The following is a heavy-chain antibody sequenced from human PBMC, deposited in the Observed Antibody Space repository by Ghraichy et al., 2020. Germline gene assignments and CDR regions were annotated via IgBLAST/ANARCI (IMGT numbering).Heavy chain of an antibody. D-gene: IGHD5-18*01. CDR1: GDSISSTTYY. CDR2: LYYSGST. J-gene: IGHJ5*02. CDR3: ARRFGYGHNPHWFDP. Sequence: ETLSLTCIVSGDSISSTTYYWGWIRQPPGKGLEWIGSLYYSGSTFYNPYLKSRVTMSVDTSKNQFSLKLSSVSAADTAVYYCARRFGYGHNPHWFDPWGRVTLLTVSS. V-gene: IGHV4-39*01.